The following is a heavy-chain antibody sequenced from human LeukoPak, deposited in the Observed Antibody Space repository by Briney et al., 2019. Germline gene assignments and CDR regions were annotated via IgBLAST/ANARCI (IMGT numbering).Heavy chain of an antibody. CDR1: GGTFSSYA. CDR2: ILPIFGTA. V-gene: IGHV1-69*13. Sequence: ASVKVSCKASGGTFSSYAISWVRQAPGQGLEWMGGILPIFGTANYAQKFQGRDTITADESTSTAYMELSSLRSEDTAVYYCARSAYSSGWYAFDYWGQGTLVTVSS. D-gene: IGHD6-19*01. CDR3: ARSAYSSGWYAFDY. J-gene: IGHJ4*02.